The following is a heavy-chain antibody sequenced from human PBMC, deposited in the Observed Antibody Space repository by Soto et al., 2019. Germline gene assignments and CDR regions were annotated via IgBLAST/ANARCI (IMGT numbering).Heavy chain of an antibody. CDR1: EDTFRNYA. V-gene: IGHV1-69*06. CDR3: ASTKYDSSAYYYWYLVF. Sequence: QVELVQSGAEVKKPGSSVKVSCQASEDTFRNYAISWVRQAPGQGLEWMGGIIPIFGTANYAQKFQGRVRIPANTSANRWYLELSSLESKDTAFYYCASTKYDSSAYYYWYLVFWAVAPWSLSPQ. D-gene: IGHD3-22*01. CDR2: IIPIFGTA. J-gene: IGHJ2*01.